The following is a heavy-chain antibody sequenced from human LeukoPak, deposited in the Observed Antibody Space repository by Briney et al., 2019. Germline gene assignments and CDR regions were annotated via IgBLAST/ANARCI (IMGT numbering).Heavy chain of an antibody. CDR3: ARAIAAAGTAWRRVNWFDP. Sequence: ASVKVSCKASGYTFTSYAMNWVRQAPGQGLEWMGWINTNTGNPTYAQGFTGRFVFSLDTSVSTAYLQISSLKAEDTAVYYCARAIAAAGTAWRRVNWFDPWGQGTLVTVSS. CDR1: GYTFTSYA. CDR2: INTNTGNP. D-gene: IGHD6-13*01. J-gene: IGHJ5*02. V-gene: IGHV7-4-1*02.